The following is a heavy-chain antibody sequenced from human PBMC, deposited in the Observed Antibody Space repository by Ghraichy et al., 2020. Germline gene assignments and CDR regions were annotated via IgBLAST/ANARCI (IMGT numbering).Heavy chain of an antibody. V-gene: IGHV4-39*01. CDR1: GGSISSNNYY. J-gene: IGHJ4*02. CDR3: ARRARTHFDY. CDR2: IYYRGTT. Sequence: SETLSLTCTVSGGSISSNNYYWDWIRQPPGKGREWIGSIYYRGTTYYNPSLKSRVTISVDTSKNQFSLKLSSVTAADTAVYYCARRARTHFDYWGQGTLVTVSS.